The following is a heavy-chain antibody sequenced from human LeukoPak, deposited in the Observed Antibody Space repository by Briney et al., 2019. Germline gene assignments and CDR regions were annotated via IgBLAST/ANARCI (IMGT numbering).Heavy chain of an antibody. D-gene: IGHD2-2*01. CDR3: ARAPVVVPAAIPDY. J-gene: IGHJ4*02. Sequence: PGGSLRLSCAASGFTFSSYAMHWVRQAPGKGLEWVAVISYDGSNKYYADSVKGRFTISRDNSKNTLYLQMNSLRAEDTAVYYCARAPVVVPAAIPDYWGQGTLVTVSS. CDR1: GFTFSSYA. CDR2: ISYDGSNK. V-gene: IGHV3-30-3*01.